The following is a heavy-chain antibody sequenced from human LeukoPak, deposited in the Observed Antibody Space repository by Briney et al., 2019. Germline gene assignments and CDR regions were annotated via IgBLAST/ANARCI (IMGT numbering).Heavy chain of an antibody. J-gene: IGHJ4*02. D-gene: IGHD3-22*01. CDR3: AREGYYYDSSGYYGNFDY. Sequence: GGSLRLSCAASGFTVSSNYMSWVRQAPGKGLEWVSVIYSGGSTYYADSVKGRFTISRDNSKNTLYLQMNSLRAEDTAVYYCAREGYYYDSSGYYGNFDYWGQGTLVTVSS. V-gene: IGHV3-66*01. CDR1: GFTVSSNY. CDR2: IYSGGST.